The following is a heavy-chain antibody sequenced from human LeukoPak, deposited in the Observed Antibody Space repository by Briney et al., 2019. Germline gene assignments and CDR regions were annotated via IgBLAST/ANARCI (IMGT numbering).Heavy chain of an antibody. CDR1: GFSFTTYW. D-gene: IGHD3-10*01. V-gene: IGHV5-51*01. CDR3: ARIITLVRGVHN. J-gene: IGHJ4*02. CDR2: IYPGDSHT. Sequence: GESLKISCKGSGFSFTTYWIGWVRQMPGKGLEWMGIIYPGDSHTIYSPSFQGQVTISADKSISTAYLQWSSLKASDTAMYYCARIITLVRGVHNWGQGTLVTVSS.